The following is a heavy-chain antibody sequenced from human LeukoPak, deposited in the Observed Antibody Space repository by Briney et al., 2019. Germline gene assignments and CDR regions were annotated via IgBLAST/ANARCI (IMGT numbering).Heavy chain of an antibody. J-gene: IGHJ4*02. CDR2: ISNDGSHT. CDR3: ARAVTGLDDY. V-gene: IGHV3-74*01. CDR1: GFSFSDYW. Sequence: PGGSLRLSCAASGFSFSDYWMHWVSQVPGKGLVWVSRISNDGSHTLYADSVRGRFTISRDNAKNTLFLQMNSLRAEDTAVYYCARAVTGLDDYWGQGTLVTVSS. D-gene: IGHD6-19*01.